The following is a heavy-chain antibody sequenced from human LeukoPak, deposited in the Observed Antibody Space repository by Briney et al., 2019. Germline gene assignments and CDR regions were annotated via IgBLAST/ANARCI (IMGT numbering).Heavy chain of an antibody. V-gene: IGHV1-18*04. Sequence: GASVKVSCKASGYTFTGYYMHWVRQAPGQGLEWMGWISAYNGNTNYAQKLQGRVTMTTDTSTSTAYMELRSLRSDDTAVYYCARVGNSGYYRAFDIWGQGTMSPSLQ. CDR3: ARVGNSGYYRAFDI. J-gene: IGHJ3*02. D-gene: IGHD3-3*01. CDR2: ISAYNGNT. CDR1: GYTFTGYY.